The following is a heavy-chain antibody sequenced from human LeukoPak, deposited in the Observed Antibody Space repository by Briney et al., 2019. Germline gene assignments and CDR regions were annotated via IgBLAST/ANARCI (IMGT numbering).Heavy chain of an antibody. CDR3: ARGRYCSSTSCYPRRHAFDY. CDR1: GGSFSGDF. V-gene: IGHV4-34*01. Sequence: SETLSLTCAVYGGSFSGDFWSWIRQSPGKGLEWIGEINHGGSTTYNPSLQSRVTMSVDTSTNQISLKLSSVTAADTAVYYCARGRYCSSTSCYPRRHAFDYWGQGTLVTVSS. J-gene: IGHJ4*02. D-gene: IGHD2-2*01. CDR2: INHGGST.